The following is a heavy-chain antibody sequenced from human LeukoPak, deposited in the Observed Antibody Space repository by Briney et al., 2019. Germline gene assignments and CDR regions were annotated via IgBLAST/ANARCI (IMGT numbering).Heavy chain of an antibody. D-gene: IGHD1-7*01. CDR3: ARGGSGTPLGY. J-gene: IGHJ4*02. Sequence: GASVKVSCKASGYTFTSYGISWVRQAXXXGLEWMGWISAYNGNTNYAQKLQGRVTMXXXTSTSTAYMELRSLRSDDTAVYYCARGGSGTPLGYWGQGTLVTVSS. CDR1: GYTFTSYG. CDR2: ISAYNGNT. V-gene: IGHV1-18*01.